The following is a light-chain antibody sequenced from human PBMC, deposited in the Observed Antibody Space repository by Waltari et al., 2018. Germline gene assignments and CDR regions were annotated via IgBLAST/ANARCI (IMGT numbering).Light chain of an antibody. J-gene: IGLJ1*01. V-gene: IGLV2-14*01. Sequence: QSALTQPASVSGSPGQSITISCAGTDSDVGAYNFVSWYPQHPGKAPHLIIYEVSTRPSGISNRFSASKSGNTASLTISGLQAEDEADYYCSSYTTSSAPGVFGTGTRVTVL. CDR2: EVS. CDR3: SSYTTSSAPGV. CDR1: DSDVGAYNF.